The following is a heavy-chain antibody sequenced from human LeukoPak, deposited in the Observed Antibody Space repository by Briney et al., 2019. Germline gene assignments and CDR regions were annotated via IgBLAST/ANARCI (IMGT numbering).Heavy chain of an antibody. J-gene: IGHJ4*02. CDR2: INTNTGNP. D-gene: IGHD2-15*01. Sequence: GASVKVSCKASGYTFPTYAMNWVRQAPGQGLEWMGWINTNTGNPTYAQGFTGRFVFSLDTSVSTAYLQISSLKAEDTAVYYCAKANPPKYCSGGSCNGAFDYWGQGTLVTVSS. CDR3: AKANPPKYCSGGSCNGAFDY. V-gene: IGHV7-4-1*02. CDR1: GYTFPTYA.